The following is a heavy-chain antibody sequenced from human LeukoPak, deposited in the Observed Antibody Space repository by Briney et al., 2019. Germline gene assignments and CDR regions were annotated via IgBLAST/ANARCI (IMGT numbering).Heavy chain of an antibody. D-gene: IGHD6-19*01. CDR1: GVTFSSYG. Sequence: GGSLRLSCAASGVTFSSYGMHWVRQAPGKGLEWGAVIWYDGSNKYYADSVKGRFTIYRDNSKNQLYLQMNSLRAEDTAVYYCARDSSGWYEGYFDYWGQGTLVTVSS. CDR3: ARDSSGWYEGYFDY. J-gene: IGHJ4*02. CDR2: IWYDGSNK. V-gene: IGHV3-33*01.